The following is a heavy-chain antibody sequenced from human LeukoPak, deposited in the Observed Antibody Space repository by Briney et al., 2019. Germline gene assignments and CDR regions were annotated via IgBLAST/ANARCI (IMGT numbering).Heavy chain of an antibody. Sequence: SETLSLTCSVSGGSISSYFWNWIRQPPGKGLEWIAHIHDSGTTHYNPSLKGRVALSMDPSKNQFSLKLSSVTAADTAVYYCARHTLPPSSSLDYWGQGTLVTVSS. D-gene: IGHD6-13*01. CDR3: ARHTLPPSSSLDY. CDR2: IHDSGTT. CDR1: GGSISSYF. J-gene: IGHJ4*02. V-gene: IGHV4-59*08.